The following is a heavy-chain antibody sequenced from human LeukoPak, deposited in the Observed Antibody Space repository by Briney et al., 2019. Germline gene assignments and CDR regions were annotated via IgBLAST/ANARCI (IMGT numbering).Heavy chain of an antibody. Sequence: SETLSLTCAVYGGSFSGYYWSWIRQPPGMGLEWIGEINHSGSTNYNPSLKSRVTISVDTSKNQFSLKLSSVTAADTAVYYCVSGYHRYWGQGTLVTVSS. V-gene: IGHV4-34*01. CDR1: GGSFSGYY. D-gene: IGHD2-2*01. CDR2: INHSGST. CDR3: VSGYHRY. J-gene: IGHJ4*02.